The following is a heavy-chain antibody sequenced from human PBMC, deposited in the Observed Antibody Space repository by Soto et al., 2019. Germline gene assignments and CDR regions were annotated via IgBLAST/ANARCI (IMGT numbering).Heavy chain of an antibody. D-gene: IGHD3-16*01. CDR2: TYYRSKWYN. V-gene: IGHV6-1*01. CDR1: GGSVTSDEDY. J-gene: IGHJ4*02. CDR3: AREAAGTFGILDY. Sequence: SETLSLTCTVSGGSVTSDEDYWNWIRQSPSRGLEWLGRTYYRSKWYNDYAVSVKSRITINPDTSKNQFSLQLNSVTPEDTAVYYCAREAAGTFGILDYWGQGTLVTVSS.